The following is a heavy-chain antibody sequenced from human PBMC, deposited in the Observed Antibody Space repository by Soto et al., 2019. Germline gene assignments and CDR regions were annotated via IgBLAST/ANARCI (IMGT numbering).Heavy chain of an antibody. V-gene: IGHV3-33*01. D-gene: IGHD3-10*01. J-gene: IGHJ4*02. Sequence: GGSLRLSCAASGFTFSSYGMHWVRQAPGKGLEWVAVIWSDGRNKYYTDSVKGRFSISRDNANNMLYLQMNSLRDEDTAVYYCARDPFYGAIDYWGLGTLVTVSS. CDR1: GFTFSSYG. CDR2: IWSDGRNK. CDR3: ARDPFYGAIDY.